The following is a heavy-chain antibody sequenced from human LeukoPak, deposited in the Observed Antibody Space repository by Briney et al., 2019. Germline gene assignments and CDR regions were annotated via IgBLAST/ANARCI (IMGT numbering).Heavy chain of an antibody. Sequence: SETLSLTCTVSGGSISSYYWSWIRQPPGKGLEWIGYIYYSGSTNSNPSLKSRVTISVDTSKNQFSLKLSSVTAADTAVYYCARRRDYGGKGGFDIWGQGTMVTVSS. CDR2: IYYSGST. CDR1: GGSISSYY. CDR3: ARRRDYGGKGGFDI. J-gene: IGHJ3*02. V-gene: IGHV4-59*08. D-gene: IGHD4-23*01.